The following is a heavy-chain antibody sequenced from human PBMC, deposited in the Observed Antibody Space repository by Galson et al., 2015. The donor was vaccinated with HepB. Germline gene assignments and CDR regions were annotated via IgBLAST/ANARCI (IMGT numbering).Heavy chain of an antibody. Sequence: LRLSCAASGFTFSSYAMHWVRQAPGKGLEWVAVISHDGSNKYYADSVKGRFTISRDNSKNTLYLQMDSLRPEDTAIYYCVRDTCGSTNCYRSAPFDYWGQGTLVSVSS. J-gene: IGHJ4*02. CDR2: ISHDGSNK. V-gene: IGHV3-30-3*01. CDR1: GFTFSSYA. CDR3: VRDTCGSTNCYRSAPFDY. D-gene: IGHD2-2*01.